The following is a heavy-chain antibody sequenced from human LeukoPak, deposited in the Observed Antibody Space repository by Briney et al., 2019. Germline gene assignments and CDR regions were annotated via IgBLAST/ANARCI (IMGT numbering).Heavy chain of an antibody. J-gene: IGHJ4*02. D-gene: IGHD3-9*01. CDR2: ISGSGGST. CDR3: AKGGRYYDILTGYTPEGYFDY. V-gene: IGHV3-23*01. Sequence: GGSLRLSCAASGFTFSSYAMSWVRQAPGKGLEWVSAISGSGGSTYYADSVKGRFTISRDNSKNTLYLQMNSLRAEDTAVYYCAKGGRYYDILTGYTPEGYFDYWGQGTLVTVSS. CDR1: GFTFSSYA.